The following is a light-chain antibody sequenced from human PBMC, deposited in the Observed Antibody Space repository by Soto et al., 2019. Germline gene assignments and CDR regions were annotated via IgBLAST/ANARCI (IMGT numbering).Light chain of an antibody. J-gene: IGKJ5*01. Sequence: EIVLTQSPGTLSLSPGERATLSCRASQSVSSSYLAWYQQKPGQAPRLLIYGASSRATGIPDRFIGSGSGTDFTLTSSRLEPEDFAVYDWQQYGSSPPITFGQGTRLDIK. CDR2: GAS. CDR3: QQYGSSPPIT. CDR1: QSVSSSY. V-gene: IGKV3-20*01.